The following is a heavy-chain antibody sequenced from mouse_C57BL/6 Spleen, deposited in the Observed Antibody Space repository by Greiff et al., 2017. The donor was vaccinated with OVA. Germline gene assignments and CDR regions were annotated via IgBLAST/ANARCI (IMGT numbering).Heavy chain of an antibody. J-gene: IGHJ4*01. CDR1: GYAFSSYW. CDR3: ARRDYYGSSYYAMDY. CDR2: IYPGDGDT. D-gene: IGHD1-1*01. Sequence: VQLQESGAELVKPGASVKISCKASGYAFSSYWMNWVKQRPGKGLEWIGQIYPGDGDTNYNGKFKGKATLTADKSSSTAYMQLSSLTSEDSAVYFCARRDYYGSSYYAMDYWGQGTSVTVSS. V-gene: IGHV1-80*01.